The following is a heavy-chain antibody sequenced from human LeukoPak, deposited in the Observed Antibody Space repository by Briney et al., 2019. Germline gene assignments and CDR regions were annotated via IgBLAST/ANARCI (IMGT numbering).Heavy chain of an antibody. D-gene: IGHD1-1*01. CDR2: IRVYNGDT. J-gene: IGHJ4*02. Sequence: ASVKVSCKASGYTFTDYGLSWVRQAPGQGLEWMGWIRVYNGDTNYAQKFQGRLTVTTDPSTSTAYMELRSLRSDDMAAYYCARGGDNYMDFWGQGTLVTISS. CDR3: ARGGDNYMDF. V-gene: IGHV1-18*03. CDR1: GYTFTDYG.